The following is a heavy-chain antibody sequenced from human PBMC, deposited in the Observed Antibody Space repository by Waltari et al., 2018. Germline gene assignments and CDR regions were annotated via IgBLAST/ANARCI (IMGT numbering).Heavy chain of an antibody. V-gene: IGHV3-9*01. CDR1: GFTFDDYA. CDR2: SGGNSGSV. J-gene: IGHJ6*02. D-gene: IGHD2-15*01. CDR3: AKDYCSGGSCYYYYGMDV. Sequence: EVQLVESGGGLVQPGRSLSLSCAASGFTFDDYAMHWVRQAPGKGLGWASGSGGNSGSVGEADSVKGRFTITRDNAKNSLYLQMNSLRAEDTALYYCAKDYCSGGSCYYYYGMDVWGQGTTVTVSS.